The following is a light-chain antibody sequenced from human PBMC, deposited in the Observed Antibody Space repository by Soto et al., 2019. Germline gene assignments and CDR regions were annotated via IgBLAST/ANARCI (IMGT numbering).Light chain of an antibody. J-gene: IGKJ2*01. Sequence: DIQMTQSPSSLSASVGDRVTITCRASQGITRYLNWYQQTPGKAPKLLIYAASSLQSGVPSSVIRSGSGTDITLTISSPHPEDFAPYSGQESHSIPYSFGQGTKLDIK. V-gene: IGKV1-39*01. CDR3: QESHSIPYS. CDR1: QGITRY. CDR2: AAS.